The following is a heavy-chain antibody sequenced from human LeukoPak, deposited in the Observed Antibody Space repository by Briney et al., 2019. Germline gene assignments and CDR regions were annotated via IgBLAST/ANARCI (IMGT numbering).Heavy chain of an antibody. J-gene: IGHJ4*02. CDR1: GGSISSHY. Sequence: SETLSLTCTVSGGSISSHYWSWIRQPPGKGLEWIGYIYSSGSTDYNPSLKSRVTISVDTSKIQISLNLSSVTAADTAVYHCARQGGSYYPFDFWGQGTLVTVSS. CDR2: IYSSGST. CDR3: ARQGGSYYPFDF. V-gene: IGHV4-4*09. D-gene: IGHD1-26*01.